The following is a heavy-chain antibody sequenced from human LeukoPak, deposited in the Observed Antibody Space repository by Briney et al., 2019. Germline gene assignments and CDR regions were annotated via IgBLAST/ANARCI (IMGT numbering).Heavy chain of an antibody. CDR1: GGSISSSNW. CDR2: IYHSGST. D-gene: IGHD3-10*01. J-gene: IGHJ4*02. Sequence: SETLSLTCAVSGGSISSSNWWSWVRQPPGKGLEWIGEIYHSGSTNYNPSLKSRVTISVDKSKNQFSLKLSSVTAADTAVYYCARPYYYGSGSPRPPFDYWGQGTLVTVSS. CDR3: ARPYYYGSGSPRPPFDY. V-gene: IGHV4-4*02.